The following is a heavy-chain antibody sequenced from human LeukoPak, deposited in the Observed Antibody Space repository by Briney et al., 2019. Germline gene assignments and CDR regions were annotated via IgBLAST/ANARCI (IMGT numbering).Heavy chain of an antibody. D-gene: IGHD6-13*01. Sequence: ASVKVSCKASGYTFTSYNINWVRQATGQGLEWMGWMNPNSGNTGYAQKFQGRVTMTRNTSISTAYMELSSLRSEDTAVYYCARGRWGAQQPRFDPWGQGTLVTVSS. CDR3: ARGRWGAQQPRFDP. CDR2: MNPNSGNT. CDR1: GYTFTSYN. J-gene: IGHJ5*02. V-gene: IGHV1-8*01.